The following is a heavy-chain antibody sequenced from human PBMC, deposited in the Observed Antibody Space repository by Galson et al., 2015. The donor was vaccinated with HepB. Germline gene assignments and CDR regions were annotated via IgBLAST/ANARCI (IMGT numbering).Heavy chain of an antibody. Sequence: SLRLSCAASGFTFGDYAMSWVRQAPGKGLEWVGFIRSEAYGGTTEYAATVKGRFTISRDDSKSIAYLQMNSLKTEDTAVYYCTTVTMVRGVTYYFDYWGPRTLVTVYS. D-gene: IGHD3-10*01. CDR2: IRSEAYGGTT. CDR3: TTVTMVRGVTYYFDY. CDR1: GFTFGDYA. J-gene: IGHJ4*02. V-gene: IGHV3-49*04.